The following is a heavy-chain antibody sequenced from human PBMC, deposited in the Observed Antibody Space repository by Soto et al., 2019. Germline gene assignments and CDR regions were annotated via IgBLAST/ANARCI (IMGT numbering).Heavy chain of an antibody. CDR1: GFTFSSYA. V-gene: IGHV3-23*01. J-gene: IGHJ4*02. CDR3: AKPNNYYDSSGYDFDY. CDR2: ISGSGGST. D-gene: IGHD3-22*01. Sequence: EVQLLESGGGLVQPGGSLRLSCAASGFTFSSYAMSWVRQAPGKGLEWVSAISGSGGSTYYADSVKGRFTISRDNSKNTLYLQMNSLRAEDTAVYYCAKPNNYYDSSGYDFDYWGQGTLVTVSS.